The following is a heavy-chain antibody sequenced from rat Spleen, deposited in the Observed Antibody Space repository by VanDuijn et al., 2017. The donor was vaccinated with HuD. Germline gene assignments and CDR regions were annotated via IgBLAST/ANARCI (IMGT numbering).Heavy chain of an antibody. J-gene: IGHJ3*01. Sequence: QVQLKESGPGLVQPSQTLSLTCTVSGFSLTSYHVHWVRQPPGKGLEWMGIIWGNGNTNYNSVLKSRLSISRDTSKSQVYLKMNSLQTEDTDIYFCTRSYGGYTSNWFAYWGQGTLVTVSS. CDR1: GFSLTSYH. V-gene: IGHV2-13*01. CDR3: TRSYGGYTSNWFAY. D-gene: IGHD1-11*01. CDR2: IWGNGNT.